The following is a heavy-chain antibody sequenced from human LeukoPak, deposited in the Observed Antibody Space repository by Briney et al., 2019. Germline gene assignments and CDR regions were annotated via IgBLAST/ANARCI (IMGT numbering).Heavy chain of an antibody. J-gene: IGHJ5*02. Sequence: ASVTVSCTASGYTFTSYGISWVRQAPGQGLEWMGWISAYNGNTNYAQKLQGRVTMTTDTSTSTAYMELRSLRSDDTAVYYCARAGGYYYGSALYNWFDPWGQGTLVTVSS. CDR3: ARAGGYYYGSALYNWFDP. CDR2: ISAYNGNT. CDR1: GYTFTSYG. V-gene: IGHV1-18*01. D-gene: IGHD3-10*01.